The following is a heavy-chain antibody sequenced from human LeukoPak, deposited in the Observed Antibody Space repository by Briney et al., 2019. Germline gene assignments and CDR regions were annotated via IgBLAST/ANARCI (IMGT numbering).Heavy chain of an antibody. CDR2: IYYSGST. J-gene: IGHJ5*02. CDR1: GGSISSYY. CDR3: ARGARGGFDP. V-gene: IGHV4-59*01. Sequence: PSETLSLTCTVSGGSISSYYWSWIRQPPGKGLEWIGYIYYSGSTNYNPSLKSRVTISVDTSKNQFSLKLSSVTAADTAVYYCARGARGGFDPWGQGTLVTVSS.